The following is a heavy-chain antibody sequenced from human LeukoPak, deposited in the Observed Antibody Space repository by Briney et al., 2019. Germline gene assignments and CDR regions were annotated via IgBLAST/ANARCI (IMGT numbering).Heavy chain of an antibody. J-gene: IGHJ4*02. D-gene: IGHD7-27*01. Sequence: ASVKVSCKASGYTFTDYYMHWVRQAPGQGLEWMGWINPNSGGTNYAQKFQGRVTMTRDTSINTAYMELSRLKFDDTAMYYCAREGELGLNDWGQGTLVTVSS. V-gene: IGHV1-2*02. CDR1: GYTFTDYY. CDR2: INPNSGGT. CDR3: AREGELGLND.